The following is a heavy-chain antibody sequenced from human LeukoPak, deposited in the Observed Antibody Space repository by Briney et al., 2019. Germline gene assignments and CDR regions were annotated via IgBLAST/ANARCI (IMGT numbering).Heavy chain of an antibody. CDR2: IRADGSVQ. Sequence: KAGGSLRLSCAASGFSIRNYWLTWLRQAPGKGLEGVANIRADGSVQHCLDSVKGRFTISRDNAKNSVFLQMNSLRAEDTAVYYCARDEGIYASGSYFDWGQGTLVTVSS. J-gene: IGHJ4*02. CDR3: ARDEGIYASGSYFD. CDR1: GFSIRNYW. D-gene: IGHD3-10*01. V-gene: IGHV3-7*01.